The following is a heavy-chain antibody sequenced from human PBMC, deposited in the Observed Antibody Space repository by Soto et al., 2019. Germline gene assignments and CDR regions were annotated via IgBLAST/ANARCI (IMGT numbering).Heavy chain of an antibody. CDR1: GYTFTSYG. Sequence: SCKACGYTFTSYGMHWVRQAPGKGLEWVAVIWYDGSNKYYADSVKGRFTISRDNSKDTLYLQMNSLRAEDTAVYYCARDPRGSLFDYWGQGTLVTVS. J-gene: IGHJ4*02. CDR2: IWYDGSNK. V-gene: IGHV3-33*01. CDR3: ARDPRGSLFDY.